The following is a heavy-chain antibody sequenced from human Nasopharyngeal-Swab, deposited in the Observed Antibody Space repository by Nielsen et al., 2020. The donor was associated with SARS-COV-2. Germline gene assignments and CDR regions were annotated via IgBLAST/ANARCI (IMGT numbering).Heavy chain of an antibody. J-gene: IGHJ4*02. CDR3: ARDRIDSGFDY. D-gene: IGHD3-10*01. CDR1: GYTFTSYA. V-gene: IGHV1-3*01. CDR2: INAGNGNT. Sequence: ASVKVSCKASGYTFTSYAMHWVRQAPGQRLEWMGWINAGNGNTKYSQKSQGRATITRDTSASTAYMELSSLRSEDTAVYYCARDRIDSGFDYWGQGTLVTVSS.